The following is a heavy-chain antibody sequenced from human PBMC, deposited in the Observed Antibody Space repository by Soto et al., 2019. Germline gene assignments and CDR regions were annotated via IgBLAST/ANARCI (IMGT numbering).Heavy chain of an antibody. CDR3: ARDLLEVTNYYYYGMDV. V-gene: IGHV3-11*06. J-gene: IGHJ6*02. CDR2: ISSSSSYT. D-gene: IGHD4-4*01. Sequence: QVQLVESGGGWVKPGGSLRLSCAASGFTFSDYYMSWIRQAPGKGLEWVSYISSSSSYTNYADSVKGRFTISRDNAKNSLYLQMNSLRAEDTAVYYCARDLLEVTNYYYYGMDVWGQGTTVTVSS. CDR1: GFTFSDYY.